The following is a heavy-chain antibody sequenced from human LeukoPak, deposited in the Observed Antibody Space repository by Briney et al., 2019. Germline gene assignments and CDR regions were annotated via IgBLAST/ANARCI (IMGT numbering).Heavy chain of an antibody. CDR1: GYSFTSYW. J-gene: IGHJ4*02. CDR2: IYPGDSDT. CDR3: ARRTYASGWYAGY. Sequence: GDPLKISCKASGYSFTSYWIAWVRQMPGKGLEWMGIIYPGDSDTSYSPSFQGQVTISADKSIRTAHLQWSSLKVSDTAVYYCARRTYASGWYAGYWGQGTLVTVSS. D-gene: IGHD6-19*01. V-gene: IGHV5-51*01.